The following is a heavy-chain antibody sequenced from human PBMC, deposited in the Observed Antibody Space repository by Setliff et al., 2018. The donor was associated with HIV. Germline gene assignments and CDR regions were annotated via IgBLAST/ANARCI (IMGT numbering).Heavy chain of an antibody. CDR2: IYHSGST. CDR1: GYSISSGYY. V-gene: IGHV4-38-2*01. CDR3: ARGGGPDTNFDS. Sequence: PSETLSLTCAVSGYSISSGYYWGWIRQPPGKGLEWIGHIYHSGSTHYKSSLKSRVTISVDTSKNQFSLRLSSVTAADTAVYYCARGGGPDTNFDSWGRGTLVTVSS. D-gene: IGHD3-16*01. J-gene: IGHJ4*02.